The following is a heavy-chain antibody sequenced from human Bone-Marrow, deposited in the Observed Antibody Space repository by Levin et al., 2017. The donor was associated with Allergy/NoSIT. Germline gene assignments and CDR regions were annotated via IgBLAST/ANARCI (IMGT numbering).Heavy chain of an antibody. D-gene: IGHD6-19*01. J-gene: IGHJ4*02. CDR3: ARGGKWLDH. CDR2: IKPDGSEK. Sequence: GGSLRLSCAASGFTFSTYWMSWVRQAPGKGLEWVANIKPDGSEKNYVVSVKGRFTISRDNAEDSVFLQVTSLRAEDAAVYFCARGGKWLDHWGQGTLVTVSS. V-gene: IGHV3-7*03. CDR1: GFTFSTYW.